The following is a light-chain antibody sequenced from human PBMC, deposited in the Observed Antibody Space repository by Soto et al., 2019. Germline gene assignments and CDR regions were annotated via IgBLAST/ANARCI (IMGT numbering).Light chain of an antibody. CDR3: QSYDSSLSGWKV. J-gene: IGLJ2*01. Sequence: QSVLTQPPSVSGAPGQRVTISCTGSSSNIGAGSDVHWYQQLPGTAPKLLIYGHSNRPSGVPDRFSGSKSGPSASLAITGLQAEDESDYYGQSYDSSLSGWKVFGGGTKVTVL. CDR2: GHS. CDR1: SSNIGAGSD. V-gene: IGLV1-40*01.